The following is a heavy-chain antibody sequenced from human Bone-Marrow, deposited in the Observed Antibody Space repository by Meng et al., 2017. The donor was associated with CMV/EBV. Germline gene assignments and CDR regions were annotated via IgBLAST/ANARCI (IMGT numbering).Heavy chain of an antibody. Sequence: GESLKISCAASGFTFSSYAMSWVRQAPGKGLEWVSAISGSGGSTYYADSVKGRFTISRDNSKNTLYLQMNSLRAEDTAVYYCARDGTTSRWDYYYGMDVWGRGTTVTVSS. V-gene: IGHV3-23*01. D-gene: IGHD4-17*01. CDR2: ISGSGGST. CDR1: GFTFSSYA. CDR3: ARDGTTSRWDYYYGMDV. J-gene: IGHJ6*02.